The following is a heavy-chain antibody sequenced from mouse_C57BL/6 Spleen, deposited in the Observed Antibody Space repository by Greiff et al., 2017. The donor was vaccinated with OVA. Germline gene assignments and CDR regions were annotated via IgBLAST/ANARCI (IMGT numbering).Heavy chain of an antibody. CDR3: ARLGIYYDYDGFDY. CDR2: INPSTGGT. CDR1: GYSFTGYY. D-gene: IGHD2-4*01. Sequence: VQLKQSGPELVKPGASVKISCKASGYSFTGYYMHWVKQSSEKSLEWIGEINPSTGGTSYNQKFKGKATLTVDKSSSTAYMQLKSLTSEDSAVYYCARLGIYYDYDGFDYWGQGTTLTVSS. V-gene: IGHV1-43*01. J-gene: IGHJ2*01.